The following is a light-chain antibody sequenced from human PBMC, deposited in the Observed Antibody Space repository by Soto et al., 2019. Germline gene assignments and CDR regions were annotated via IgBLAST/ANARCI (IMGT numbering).Light chain of an antibody. Sequence: EIVLTQSPGTLSLSPGESATLSCRASQSVSDNYLAWYQQNPGQAPRLLIYGASSRATGIPDRFSGSGSGTDFTLTISRLEPEDFAVYYCLHYGGSHRTFGQGTKVDIK. CDR2: GAS. CDR3: LHYGGSHRT. CDR1: QSVSDNY. J-gene: IGKJ1*01. V-gene: IGKV3-20*01.